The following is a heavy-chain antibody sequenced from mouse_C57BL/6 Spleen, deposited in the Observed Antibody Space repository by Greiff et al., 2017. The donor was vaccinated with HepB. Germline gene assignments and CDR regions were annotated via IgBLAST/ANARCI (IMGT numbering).Heavy chain of an antibody. CDR1: GFTFSSYG. CDR3: ARQGTGTRWYFDV. V-gene: IGHV5-6*01. J-gene: IGHJ1*03. D-gene: IGHD4-1*01. CDR2: ISSGGSYT. Sequence: EVKLMESGGDLVKPGGSLKLSCAASGFTFSSYGMSWVRQTPDKRLEWVATISSGGSYTYYPDSVKGRFTISRDNAKNTLYLQMSSLKSEDTAMYYCARQGTGTRWYFDVWGTGTTVTVSS.